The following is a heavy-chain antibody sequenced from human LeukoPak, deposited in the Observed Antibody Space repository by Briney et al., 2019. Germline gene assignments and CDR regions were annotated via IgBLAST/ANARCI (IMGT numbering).Heavy chain of an antibody. D-gene: IGHD3-10*01. CDR3: ATALSGVFDY. J-gene: IGHJ4*02. V-gene: IGHV1-69*13. CDR1: GGTFSSYA. CDR2: IIPIFGTA. Sequence: GASVKVSCKTSGGTFSSYAISWVRQAPGQGLEWMGGIIPIFGTANYAQKFQGRVTITADESTSTAYMELSSLRSEDTAVYYCATALSGVFDYWGQGTLVTVSS.